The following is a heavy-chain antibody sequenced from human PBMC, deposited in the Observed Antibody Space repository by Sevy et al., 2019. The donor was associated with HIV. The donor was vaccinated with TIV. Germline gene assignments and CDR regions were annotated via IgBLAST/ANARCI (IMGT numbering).Heavy chain of an antibody. CDR1: GFTFSSYE. Sequence: GGSLRLSCAASGFTFSSYEMNWVRQAPGKGLEWVSYISSSGSTIYYADSVKGRFTISRDNAKNSRYLQMNSLRAEDTAVYYCGRIAAAGPHDAFDIWGQGTMVTVSS. CDR2: ISSSGSTI. D-gene: IGHD6-13*01. J-gene: IGHJ3*02. CDR3: GRIAAAGPHDAFDI. V-gene: IGHV3-48*03.